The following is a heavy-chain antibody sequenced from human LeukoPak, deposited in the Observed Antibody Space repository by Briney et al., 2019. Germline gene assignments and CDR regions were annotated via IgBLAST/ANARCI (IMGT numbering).Heavy chain of an antibody. CDR3: ARGKTTRGTWFDH. CDR2: IIPILGIA. V-gene: IGHV1-69*04. J-gene: IGHJ5*02. D-gene: IGHD3-10*01. Sequence: SVKVSCKASGYTFTGYYMHWVRQAPGQGLEWMGRIIPILGIANYAQKFQGRVTITADKSTSTAYMELSSLRSEDTAVYYCARGKTTRGTWFDHWGQGTLVTVSS. CDR1: GYTFTGYY.